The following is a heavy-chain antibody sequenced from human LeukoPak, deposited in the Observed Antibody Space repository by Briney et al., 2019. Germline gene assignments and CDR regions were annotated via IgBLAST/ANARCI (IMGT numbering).Heavy chain of an antibody. CDR3: ARQDYGDANWFDP. CDR1: GGSISSSSYY. Sequence: SETLSLPCTVSGGSISSSSYYWGWIRQPPGKGLEWIGSIYYSGSTYYNPSLKSRVTVSVDTSKNQFSLKLSSVTAADTAVYYCARQDYGDANWFDPWGQGTLVTVSS. V-gene: IGHV4-39*01. J-gene: IGHJ5*02. CDR2: IYYSGST. D-gene: IGHD4-17*01.